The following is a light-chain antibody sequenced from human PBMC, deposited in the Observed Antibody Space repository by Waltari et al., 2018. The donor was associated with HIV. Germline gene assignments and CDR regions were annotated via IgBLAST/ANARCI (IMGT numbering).Light chain of an antibody. V-gene: IGKV2-30*01. CDR2: RVS. CDR3: MQGTHWPPS. Sequence: TQSPVSLSVTLGQPASISCSSDENLVYRDGYTYLNWFRQRPGQSPRRLIYRVSNLDPWVADRFRGSGSGMNFTLTISRVEAEDVGVFYCMQGTHWPPSFGRGTRLDIK. J-gene: IGKJ2*03. CDR1: ENLVYRDGYTY.